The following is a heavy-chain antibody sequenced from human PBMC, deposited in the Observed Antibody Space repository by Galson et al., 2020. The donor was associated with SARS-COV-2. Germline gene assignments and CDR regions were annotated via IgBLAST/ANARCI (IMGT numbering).Heavy chain of an antibody. Sequence: ASVKVSCKTSGYTFTAYYIHWVRQAPGQRLEWMGWINPNSGGTNYAQKFQGWVTMTRDTSISTAYMELSRLKSDDTAVYYCARETEMATFNYFDYWGQGTLVTVSS. CDR2: INPNSGGT. CDR1: GYTFTAYY. J-gene: IGHJ4*02. V-gene: IGHV1-2*04. CDR3: ARETEMATFNYFDY. D-gene: IGHD5-12*01.